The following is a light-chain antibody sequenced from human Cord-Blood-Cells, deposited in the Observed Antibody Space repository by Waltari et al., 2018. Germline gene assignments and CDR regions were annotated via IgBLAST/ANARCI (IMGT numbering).Light chain of an antibody. CDR2: EGS. CDR1: SSDVGSYNL. J-gene: IGLJ3*02. CDR3: CSYAGSSRG. V-gene: IGLV2-23*01. Sequence: QSALTQPASVSGSPGQSITISCTGTSSDVGSYNLVTWYQQHPGKAPKLMIYEGSKRPSGVSNRVSGSESGNAASRTISGLQAEEEADYYCCSYAGSSRGFGGGTKLTV.